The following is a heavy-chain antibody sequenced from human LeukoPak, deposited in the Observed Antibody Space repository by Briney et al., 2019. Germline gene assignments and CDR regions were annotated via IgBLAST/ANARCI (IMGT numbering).Heavy chain of an antibody. Sequence: PGGSLRLSCAASGFTFSSYAMHWARQAPGKGLEYVSAISSNGGSTYYANSVKGRFTISRDNSKNTLYLQMGSLRAEDMAVYYCARPEYSSGWQRGFDYWGQGTLVTVSS. D-gene: IGHD6-19*01. J-gene: IGHJ4*02. CDR2: ISSNGGST. CDR3: ARPEYSSGWQRGFDY. CDR1: GFTFSSYA. V-gene: IGHV3-64*01.